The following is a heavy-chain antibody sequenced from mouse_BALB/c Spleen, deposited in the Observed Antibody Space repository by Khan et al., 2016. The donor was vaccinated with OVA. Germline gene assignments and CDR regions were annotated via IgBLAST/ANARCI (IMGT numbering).Heavy chain of an antibody. CDR2: ISSGGTYT. J-gene: IGHJ1*03. Sequence: EVELVESGGGLVKPGGSLKLSCAASGFTFSSYTMSWVRQTPEKRLEWVATISSGGTYTYYPDSVKGRFTISRDNAKNTLYVQMISLKVEDTAMYYCTSDGNYADWYFDVWGTGTTVTVSS. V-gene: IGHV5-6-4*01. CDR1: GFTFSSYT. CDR3: TSDGNYADWYFDV. D-gene: IGHD2-1*01.